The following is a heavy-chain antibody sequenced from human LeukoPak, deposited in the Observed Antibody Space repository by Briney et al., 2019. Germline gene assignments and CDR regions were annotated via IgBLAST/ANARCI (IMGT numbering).Heavy chain of an antibody. J-gene: IGHJ6*02. D-gene: IGHD3-22*01. V-gene: IGHV3-23*01. CDR3: AKDGYYDSSGYYYYYYGMDV. CDR2: ISGSGGST. Sequence: LSGGSLRLSCAASGFTFSSYAMSWVRQAPGKGLEWVSAISGSGGSTYYADSVKGRFTISRDNSKNTLYLQMNSPRAEDTAVYYCAKDGYYDSSGYYYYYYGMDVWGQGTTVTVSS. CDR1: GFTFSSYA.